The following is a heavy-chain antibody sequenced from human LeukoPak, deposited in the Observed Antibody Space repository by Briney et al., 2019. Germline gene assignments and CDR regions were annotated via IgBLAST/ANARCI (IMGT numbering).Heavy chain of an antibody. V-gene: IGHV4-4*02. CDR1: GGSISSSNW. J-gene: IGHJ4*02. CDR2: IYHSGST. D-gene: IGHD3-16*02. Sequence: SGTLSLTCAVSGGSISSSNWWSWARQPPGKGLEWIGEIYHSGSTNYNPSLKSRVTISVDKSKNQFSLKLSSVTAADTAVYYCARKRGLRLGELSFRKDYFDYWGQGTLVTVSS. CDR3: ARKRGLRLGELSFRKDYFDY.